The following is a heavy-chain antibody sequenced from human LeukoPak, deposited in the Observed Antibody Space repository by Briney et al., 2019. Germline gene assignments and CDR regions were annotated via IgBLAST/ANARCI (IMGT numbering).Heavy chain of an antibody. Sequence: PGRSLRLSCAASGFTFSSYSMNWVRQAPGKGLEWVSSISSSSSYIYYADSVKGRFTISRDNAKNSLYLQMNSLRAEDTAVYYCARTPKFGVTFDYWGQGTLVTVSS. D-gene: IGHD3-16*01. CDR1: GFTFSSYS. J-gene: IGHJ4*02. V-gene: IGHV3-21*01. CDR2: ISSSSSYI. CDR3: ARTPKFGVTFDY.